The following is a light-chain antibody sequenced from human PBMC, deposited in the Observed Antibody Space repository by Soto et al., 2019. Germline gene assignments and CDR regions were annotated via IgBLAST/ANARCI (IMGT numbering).Light chain of an antibody. J-gene: IGLJ1*01. V-gene: IGLV1-40*01. CDR1: SSNIGAGYD. Sequence: QSVLTQPPSVSGAPGERVTISCTGGSSNIGAGYDVHWYQQLPGTAPKLLIYGNSNRPSGVPDRFSGSKSGTSASLAITGLQAEDEADYYCQSYDSSLSVSFGTGTKVTVL. CDR2: GNS. CDR3: QSYDSSLSVS.